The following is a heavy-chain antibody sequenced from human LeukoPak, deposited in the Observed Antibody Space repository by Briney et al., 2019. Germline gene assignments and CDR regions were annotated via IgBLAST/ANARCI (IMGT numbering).Heavy chain of an antibody. CDR1: GYTFTSYA. CDR3: ARASRYYDFWSGYSDYYYYMDV. J-gene: IGHJ6*03. CDR2: INAGNGNT. V-gene: IGHV1-3*01. D-gene: IGHD3-3*01. Sequence: ASVKVSCKASGYTFTSYAMHWVRQAPGQRLEWMGWINAGNGNTKYSQKFQGRVTITTDESTSTAYMELSSLRSEDTAVYYCARASRYYDFWSGYSDYYYYMDVWGKGTTVTVSS.